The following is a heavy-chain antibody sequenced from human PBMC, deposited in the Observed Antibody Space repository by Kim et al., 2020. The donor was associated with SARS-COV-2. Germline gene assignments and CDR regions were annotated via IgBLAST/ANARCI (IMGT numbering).Heavy chain of an antibody. CDR2: INPNSGGT. CDR1: GYTFTGYY. V-gene: IGHV1-2*02. CDR3: ARDLLLRAEHGGITNYYYYYSGMDV. J-gene: IGHJ6*02. D-gene: IGHD3-16*01. Sequence: ASVKVSCKASGYTFTGYYMHWVRQAPGQGLEWMGWINPNSGGTNYAQKFQGRVAMTRDTSISTVYMELSRLRSDDTAVYHCARDLLLRAEHGGITNYYYYYSGMDVWGQGTTVTVSS.